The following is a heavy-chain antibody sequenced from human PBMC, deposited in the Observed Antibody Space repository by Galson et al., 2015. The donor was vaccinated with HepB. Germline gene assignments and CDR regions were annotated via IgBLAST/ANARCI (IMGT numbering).Heavy chain of an antibody. V-gene: IGHV1-69*04. D-gene: IGHD4-11*01. CDR3: ARDLDYSNPTDY. J-gene: IGHJ4*02. CDR2: IIPILGIA. CDR1: GGTFSSYA. Sequence: SVKVSCKASGGTFSSYAISWVRQAPGQGLEWMGRIIPILGIANYAQKFQGRVTITADKSTSTAYMELSSLRSEDTAVYYCARDLDYSNPTDYWGQGTPVTVSS.